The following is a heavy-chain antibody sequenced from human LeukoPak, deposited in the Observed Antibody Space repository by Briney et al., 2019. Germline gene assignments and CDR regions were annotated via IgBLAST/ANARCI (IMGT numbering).Heavy chain of an antibody. D-gene: IGHD2-21*02. CDR1: GFTVSSNY. CDR3: ARVVGAAIYYMDV. V-gene: IGHV3-53*01. CDR2: VYSGGST. Sequence: GGSLRLSCAASGFTVSSNYMSWVRQAPGKGLEWVSAVYSGGSTYYADSVKGRFTISRDNSKNTLYLQMNSLRAEDTAVYYCARVVGAAIYYMDVWGKGTTVTVSS. J-gene: IGHJ6*03.